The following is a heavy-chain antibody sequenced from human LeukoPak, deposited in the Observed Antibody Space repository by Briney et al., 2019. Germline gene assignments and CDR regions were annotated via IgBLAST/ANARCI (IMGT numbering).Heavy chain of an antibody. CDR1: GGSISSNNW. Sequence: SETLSLTCVVSGGSISSNNWWNWVRQPPGKGLEWIGEIYHSGSTNYNPSLKSRVTISVDKSKNQFSLKLNSVTAADTAVYYCARKAEGQPVDYWGQGTLVTVSS. D-gene: IGHD6-6*01. CDR3: ARKAEGQPVDY. V-gene: IGHV4-4*02. CDR2: IYHSGST. J-gene: IGHJ4*02.